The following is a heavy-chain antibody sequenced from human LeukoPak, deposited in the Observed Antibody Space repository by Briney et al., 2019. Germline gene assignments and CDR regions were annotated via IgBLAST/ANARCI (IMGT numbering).Heavy chain of an antibody. J-gene: IGHJ4*02. V-gene: IGHV1-2*02. CDR1: GGTFSSYT. CDR3: AREMGGTFDY. CDR2: INPNSGGT. Sequence: ASVKVSCKASGGTFSSYTISWVRQAPGQGLEWMGWINPNSGGTNYAQKFQGRVTMTRDTSISTAYMELSRLRSDDTAVYYCAREMGGTFDYWGQGTLVTVSS. D-gene: IGHD1-26*01.